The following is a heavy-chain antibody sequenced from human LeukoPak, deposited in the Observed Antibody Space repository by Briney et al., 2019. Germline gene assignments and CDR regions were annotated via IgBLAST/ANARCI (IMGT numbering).Heavy chain of an antibody. V-gene: IGHV3-48*02. CDR2: ISTSSSTI. J-gene: IGHJ4*02. CDR3: ARSVMVRGVITLFDL. CDR1: GFTFSSYS. D-gene: IGHD3-10*01. Sequence: TGGSLRLSCAASGFTFSSYSMNWVRRAPGKGLEWVSYISTSSSTIYYADSVKGRFTISRDNAKNSLYLQMNSLRDEDTAVYYCARSVMVRGVITLFDLWGQGTLVTVSS.